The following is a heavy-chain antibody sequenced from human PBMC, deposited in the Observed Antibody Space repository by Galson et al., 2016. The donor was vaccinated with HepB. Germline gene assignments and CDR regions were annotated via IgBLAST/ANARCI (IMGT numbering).Heavy chain of an antibody. CDR1: GLTVNYNY. J-gene: IGHJ4*02. CDR2: IYTDGDT. D-gene: IGHD3-10*01. CDR3: ARDVSAGTYYFDY. V-gene: IGHV3-53*01. Sequence: SLRLSCAVSGLTVNYNYMNWVRQAPGKGLQWVSVIYTDGDTYYADSVKGRFTISRDNSKNTLFLEMNSLRAEDTAVYYCARDVSAGTYYFDYWGQGSLVIVSS.